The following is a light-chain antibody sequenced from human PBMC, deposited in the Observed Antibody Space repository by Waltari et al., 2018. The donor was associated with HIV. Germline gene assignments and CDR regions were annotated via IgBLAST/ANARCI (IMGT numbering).Light chain of an antibody. V-gene: IGLV2-11*01. CDR3: CSYAGNYPVL. Sequence: QSALTQPRSVSGSPGQSVTLSCTVTSSDVGGYNYVSWYQQNPGKAPKFIIYDVTKRPSGVPDRFSGSKSGNTASLTISGLQAEDEADYYCCSYAGNYPVLFGGGTKLTVL. CDR1: SSDVGGYNY. CDR2: DVT. J-gene: IGLJ3*02.